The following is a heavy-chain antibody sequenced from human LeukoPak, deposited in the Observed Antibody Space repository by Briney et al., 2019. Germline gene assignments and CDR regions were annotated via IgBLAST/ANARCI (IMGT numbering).Heavy chain of an antibody. V-gene: IGHV3-30*18. D-gene: IGHD3-3*01. CDR2: ISYDGSNK. CDR3: AKGLFGVVIIPVGGFDY. CDR1: GFTFSSYG. Sequence: GGSLRPSCAASGFTFSSYGMHWVRQAPGKGLEWVAVISYDGSNKYYADSVKGRFTISRDNSKNTLYLQMNSLRAEDTAVYYCAKGLFGVVIIPVGGFDYWGQGTLVTVSS. J-gene: IGHJ4*02.